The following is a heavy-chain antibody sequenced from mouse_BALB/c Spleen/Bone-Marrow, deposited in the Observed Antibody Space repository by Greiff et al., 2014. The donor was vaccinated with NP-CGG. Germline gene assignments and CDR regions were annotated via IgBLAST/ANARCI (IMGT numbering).Heavy chain of an antibody. J-gene: IGHJ2*01. CDR1: GYSFTTYW. V-gene: IGHV1S82*01. D-gene: IGHD1-2*01. CDR3: AGFITTTPPFDS. Sequence: VQLQESGAELARPGASVKLSCKASGYSFTTYWMNWVKQRPGQGLEWIGMIHPSDSETRLNQKFKDKATLTVDKSSSTAYMRLTSPTSEDSAVYYGAGFITTTPPFDSWGRGTTLTVSS. CDR2: IHPSDSET.